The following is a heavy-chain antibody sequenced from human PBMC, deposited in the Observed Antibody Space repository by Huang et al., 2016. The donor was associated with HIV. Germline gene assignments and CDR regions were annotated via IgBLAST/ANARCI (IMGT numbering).Heavy chain of an antibody. CDR3: ARHDGARPGWVDN. V-gene: IGHV5-51*01. CDR1: GYMFTKYW. Sequence: EVQLVQSGAEVKKPGESLKISCKGSGYMFTKYWVGWVRQMPGKGLEWMGIIYPGDSDTRYSPSFQGQVTISADKSITTAYLQWSSLKASDTAIYYCARHDGARPGWVDNWGQGTLVTVSS. D-gene: IGHD4-17*01. J-gene: IGHJ5*02. CDR2: IYPGDSDT.